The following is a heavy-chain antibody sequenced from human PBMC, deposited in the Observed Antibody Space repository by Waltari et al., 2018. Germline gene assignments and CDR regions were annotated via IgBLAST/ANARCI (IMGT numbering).Heavy chain of an antibody. CDR3: TRGGNYDFWSHTPFVDP. CDR1: GASFTSYY. Sequence: QVQLQQWGAGLLKPSETLSLTCSVSGASFTSYYWGWVRHVPGKGLEWIGQIRHPGNTNYNPSLQSRVAISIDTSRKQFSLQVFSVTAADTGLYFCTRGGNYDFWSHTPFVDPWGQGTQVSVSS. V-gene: IGHV4-34*01. CDR2: IRHPGNT. D-gene: IGHD3-3*01. J-gene: IGHJ5*02.